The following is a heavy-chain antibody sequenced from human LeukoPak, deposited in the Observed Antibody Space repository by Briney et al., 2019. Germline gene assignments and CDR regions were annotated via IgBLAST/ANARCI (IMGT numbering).Heavy chain of an antibody. CDR2: MSAYNSKT. CDR1: GYTFTSYG. V-gene: IGHV1-18*01. J-gene: IGHJ5*02. D-gene: IGHD2-15*01. CDR3: ARAVVVVAADWFDP. Sequence: GASVKLSCKASGYTFTSYGISWVRQAPRQGLEWMGWMSAYNSKTNYAKKPQSRVTMTTDTSTSTAYMELRSLRSDDTAVYYCARAVVVVAADWFDPWGEGTLVTVSS.